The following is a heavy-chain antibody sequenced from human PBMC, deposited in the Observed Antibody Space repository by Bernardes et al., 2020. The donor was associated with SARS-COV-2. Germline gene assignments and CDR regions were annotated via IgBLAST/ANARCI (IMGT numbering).Heavy chain of an antibody. D-gene: IGHD6-19*01. CDR1: GFTFSSYA. V-gene: IGHV3-23*01. CDR2: ISGSGGST. CDR3: AKDLMSGWYREGFDY. Sequence: GWSLRLSCAASGFTFSSYAMSWVRQAPGKGLEWVSAISGSGGSTYYADSVKGRFTISRDNSKNTLYLQMNSLRAEDTAVYYCAKDLMSGWYREGFDYWGQGTLVTVSS. J-gene: IGHJ4*02.